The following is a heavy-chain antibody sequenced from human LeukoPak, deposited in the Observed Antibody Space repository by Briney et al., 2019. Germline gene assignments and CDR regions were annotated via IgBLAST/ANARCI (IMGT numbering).Heavy chain of an antibody. CDR1: GGSISSSNYY. D-gene: IGHD1-26*01. J-gene: IGHJ4*02. Sequence: PSETLSLTCTVSGGSISSSNYYWGWIRQPPGKGLEWIGTIYYSGSTYYNPSLKSRVTISIDTSKNQFSLRLSSVTAADTAVYYCARGQIVEYWGQGALVTVSS. V-gene: IGHV4-39*02. CDR3: ARGQIVEY. CDR2: IYYSGST.